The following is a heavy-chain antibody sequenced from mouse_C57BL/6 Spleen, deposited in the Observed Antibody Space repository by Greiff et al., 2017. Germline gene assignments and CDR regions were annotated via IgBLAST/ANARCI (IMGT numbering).Heavy chain of an antibody. D-gene: IGHD4-1*01. J-gene: IGHJ2*01. CDR2: IDPETGGT. Sequence: VQLQESGAELVRPGASVTLSCKASGYTFTDYEMHWVKQTPVHGLEWIGAIDPETGGTAYNQKFKGKAILTADKSSSTAYMELRSLTSEDSAVYYCTRHLGLLDYWGQGTTLTVSS. V-gene: IGHV1-15*01. CDR1: GYTFTDYE. CDR3: TRHLGLLDY.